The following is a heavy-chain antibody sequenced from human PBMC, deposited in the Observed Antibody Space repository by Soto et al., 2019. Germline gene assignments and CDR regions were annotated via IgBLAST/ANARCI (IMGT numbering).Heavy chain of an antibody. CDR1: GFPFRSYG. D-gene: IGHD2-15*01. Sequence: QVQLVESGGGMVRPGGSLRLSCEGSGFPFRSYGIHWVRQAPGKGLEWLAIIWNDGSNEYYADSVKGRFTISRDNSKNTVYLQVTNLRAEDTAVYFCARDQTDSGGYSDSWGQGTLVTVSS. CDR2: IWNDGSNE. CDR3: ARDQTDSGGYSDS. V-gene: IGHV3-33*01. J-gene: IGHJ4*02.